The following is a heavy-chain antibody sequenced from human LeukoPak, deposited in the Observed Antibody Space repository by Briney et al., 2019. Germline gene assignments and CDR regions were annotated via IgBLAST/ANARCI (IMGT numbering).Heavy chain of an antibody. V-gene: IGHV3-7*01. Sequence: AGGSLRLSCAASGFTFSSYWMSWVRQAPGKGLEWVANIKQDGSEKYYVDSVKGRFTISRDNAKNSLYLQMNSLRAEDTAVYYCARDHPPSYYYDSSGHRDYFDYWGQGTLVTVSS. D-gene: IGHD3-22*01. CDR3: ARDHPPSYYYDSSGHRDYFDY. J-gene: IGHJ4*02. CDR2: IKQDGSEK. CDR1: GFTFSSYW.